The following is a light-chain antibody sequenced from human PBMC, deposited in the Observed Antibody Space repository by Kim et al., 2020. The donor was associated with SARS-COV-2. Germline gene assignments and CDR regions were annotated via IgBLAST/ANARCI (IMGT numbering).Light chain of an antibody. V-gene: IGKV3-15*01. J-gene: IGKJ1*01. Sequence: EIVMTQSPATLSVSPGEIATPSCRTSQYVSSHLASYQQKPGHAPRLLVFGISTRATGIPARFICSVSGTEFTLTISSLQCEDFAVYSCRQYINWPVTFGQGTKVDIK. CDR1: QYVSSH. CDR3: RQYINWPVT. CDR2: GIS.